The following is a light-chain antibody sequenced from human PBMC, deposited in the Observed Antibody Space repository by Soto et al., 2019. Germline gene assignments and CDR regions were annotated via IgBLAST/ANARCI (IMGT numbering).Light chain of an antibody. V-gene: IGKV1-39*01. CDR2: KAS. J-gene: IGKJ1*01. Sequence: DIQMTQSPSSLSASVGDRVTITCRASRSISKFLNWYQQKPGKAPKLLIYKASTLQNGLPSRFTGSESGTDFTLTISSLQPEDFATYYSQQSYSTPQTFGQGTKVEIK. CDR1: RSISKF. CDR3: QQSYSTPQT.